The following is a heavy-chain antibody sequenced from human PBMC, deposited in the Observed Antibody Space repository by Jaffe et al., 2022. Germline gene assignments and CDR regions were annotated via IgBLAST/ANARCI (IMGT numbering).Heavy chain of an antibody. CDR2: IKSKTDGGTT. CDR1: GFTFSNAW. D-gene: IGHD2-15*01. CDR3: TTDKDIVVVVAATGLGY. Sequence: EVQLVESGGGLVKPGGSLRLSCAASGFTFSNAWMSWVRQAPGKGLEWVGRIKSKTDGGTTDYAAPVKGRFTISRDDSKNTLYLQMNSLKTEDTAVYYCTTDKDIVVVVAATGLGYWGQGTLVTVSS. V-gene: IGHV3-15*01. J-gene: IGHJ4*02.